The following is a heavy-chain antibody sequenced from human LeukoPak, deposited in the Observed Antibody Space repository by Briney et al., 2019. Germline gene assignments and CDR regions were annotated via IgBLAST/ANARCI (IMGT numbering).Heavy chain of an antibody. CDR1: GYIFTTYY. J-gene: IGHJ4*02. CDR2: INPSGGST. D-gene: IGHD1-26*01. Sequence: ASVKVSCKASGYIFTTYYMHWVRQAPGQGLEWMGIINPSGGSTTYVQKFQGRVTMTRDMSTSTVYMELSSLRSEDTAMYYCARAGLLNWEKGVFYWGQGTLVTVSS. CDR3: ARAGLLNWEKGVFY. V-gene: IGHV1-46*01.